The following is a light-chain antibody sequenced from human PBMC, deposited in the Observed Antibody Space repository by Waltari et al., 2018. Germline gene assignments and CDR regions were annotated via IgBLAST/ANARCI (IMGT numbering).Light chain of an antibody. CDR3: SSRNGRASQVV. V-gene: IGLV3-19*01. CDR2: GKE. Sequence: SSGLTQEPAVSVALGQTIRITCRGDSLRTSYASWYQVKTGQAPVLVMFGKEKRPSGVPDRISGESSETTSSLIITGAQAEDEADYYCSSRNGRASQVVFAGGTKVTVL. CDR1: SLRTSY. J-gene: IGLJ2*01.